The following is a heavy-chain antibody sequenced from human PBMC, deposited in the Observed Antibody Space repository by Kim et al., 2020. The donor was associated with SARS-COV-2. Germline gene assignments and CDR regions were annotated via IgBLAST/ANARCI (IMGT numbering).Heavy chain of an antibody. J-gene: IGHJ4*02. V-gene: IGHV3-23*01. D-gene: IGHD3-22*01. CDR1: GFTFSSYA. CDR3: AKDREYYDSSGSD. Sequence: GGSLRLSCAASGFTFSSYAMSWVRQAPGKGLEWVSAISGSGGSTYYADSVKGRFTISRDNSKNTLYLQMNSLRAEDTAVYYWAKDREYYDSSGSDWGQGTLVTVSS. CDR2: ISGSGGST.